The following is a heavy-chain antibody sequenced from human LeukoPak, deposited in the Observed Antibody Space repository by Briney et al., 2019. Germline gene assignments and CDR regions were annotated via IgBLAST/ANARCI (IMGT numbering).Heavy chain of an antibody. D-gene: IGHD4-17*01. V-gene: IGHV1-18*01. Sequence: ASVKASCKASGYTFTSYGISWVRQAPGQGLEWMGWISAYNGNTNYAQKLQGRVTMTTDTSTSTAYMELSSLRSDDTAVYYSAREHYGDYVSYFDYWGQGSLVTVSS. J-gene: IGHJ4*02. CDR2: ISAYNGNT. CDR3: AREHYGDYVSYFDY. CDR1: GYTFTSYG.